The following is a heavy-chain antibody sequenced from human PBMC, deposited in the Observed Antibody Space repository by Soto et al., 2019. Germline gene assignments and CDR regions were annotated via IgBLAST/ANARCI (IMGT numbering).Heavy chain of an antibody. CDR1: GYTFTRYA. V-gene: IGHV1-3*05. Sequence: QVQLVQSGAEEKKPGASVKVSCKASGYTFTRYAMHWVRQAPGQRLEWMGWINAGNGNTKYSQKFQGRVTITRDTSASTAYMELSSLRSEDTAVYYCARSIVVVTALDYWGHGTLVTVSS. CDR2: INAGNGNT. D-gene: IGHD2-21*02. J-gene: IGHJ4*01. CDR3: ARSIVVVTALDY.